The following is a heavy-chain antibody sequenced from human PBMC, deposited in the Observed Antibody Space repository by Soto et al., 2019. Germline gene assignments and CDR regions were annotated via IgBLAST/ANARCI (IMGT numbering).Heavy chain of an antibody. J-gene: IGHJ6*03. D-gene: IGHD4-4*01. CDR2: IYYSGST. V-gene: IGHV4-31*03. CDR3: AGYYSNYEDYYYYYMDV. Sequence: QVQLQESGPGLVKPSQTLSLTCTVSGGSISSGGYYWSWIRQHPGKGLEWIGYIYYSGSTYYNPSLKSRVTISVDTSKNQFSLKLSSVTAADTAVYYCAGYYSNYEDYYYYYMDVWGKGTTVTVSS. CDR1: GGSISSGGYY.